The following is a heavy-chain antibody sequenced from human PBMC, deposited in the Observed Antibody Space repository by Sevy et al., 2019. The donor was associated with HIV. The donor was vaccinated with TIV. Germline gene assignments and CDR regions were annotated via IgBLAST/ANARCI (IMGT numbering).Heavy chain of an antibody. CDR3: XXXXXGGDVQDY. D-gene: IGHD3-16*01. CDR1: GGSISSSSFY. V-gene: IGHV4-39*01. J-gene: IGHJ4*02. Sequence: SETLSLTCTVSGGSISSSSFYWGWIRQPPGKGLEWIGSIHYSGSTYNNPSLKSRVTISVDTSKNQFSLKLTSVTAAXXXXXXXXXXXXGGDVQDYWGQGTLVTVSS. CDR2: IHYSGST.